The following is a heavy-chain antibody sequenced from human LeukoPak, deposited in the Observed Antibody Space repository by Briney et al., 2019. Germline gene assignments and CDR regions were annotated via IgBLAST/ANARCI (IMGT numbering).Heavy chain of an antibody. D-gene: IGHD3-10*01. Sequence: SETLSLTCTVSGGSISSYYWSWIRQPPGKGLDWIGRIYTSGSTNYNPSLKSRVTISVDTSKNQFSLKLSSVTAADTAVYYCARDHDEEARDYYGSGSFGAFDIWGQGTMVTVSS. V-gene: IGHV4-4*07. J-gene: IGHJ3*02. CDR1: GGSISSYY. CDR2: IYTSGST. CDR3: ARDHDEEARDYYGSGSFGAFDI.